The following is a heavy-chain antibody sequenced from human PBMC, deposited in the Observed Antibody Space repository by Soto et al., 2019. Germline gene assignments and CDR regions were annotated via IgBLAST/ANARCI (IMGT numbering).Heavy chain of an antibody. D-gene: IGHD3-22*01. CDR2: IFHDGRT. V-gene: IGHV4-4*02. CDR3: TKRPRRHTSGGLDS. J-gene: IGHJ4*02. CDR1: GGSISSDHW. Sequence: QVQLQESGPGLVKTSGTLSLTCAVSGGSISSDHWWTWVRQPPGKGLEWVGEIFHDGRTAYKPSLKSRVTISMDRSRNLLSLEVRSVTAADTAVYFCTKRPRRHTSGGLDSWGQGTLVTVSS.